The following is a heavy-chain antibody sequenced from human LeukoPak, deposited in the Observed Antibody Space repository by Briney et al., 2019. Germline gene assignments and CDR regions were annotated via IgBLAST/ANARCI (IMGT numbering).Heavy chain of an antibody. Sequence: PGGSLRLSCAASGFTFSSYAMSWVRQAPGKGLEWVSSISGSGGSTYHADSVKGRFTISRDNSKNTLYLQMNSLRAEDTAVYYCARDFNSYFDYWGQGTLVTVSS. D-gene: IGHD4-23*01. J-gene: IGHJ4*02. CDR2: ISGSGGST. V-gene: IGHV3-23*01. CDR3: ARDFNSYFDY. CDR1: GFTFSSYA.